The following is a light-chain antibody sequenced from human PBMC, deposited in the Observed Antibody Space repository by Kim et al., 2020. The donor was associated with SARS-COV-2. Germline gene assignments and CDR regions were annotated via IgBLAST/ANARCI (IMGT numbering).Light chain of an antibody. CDR2: NVT. J-gene: IGLJ2*01. Sequence: GQSVTISCTGSSSDIGTYYYVSWYQQYPGKATKLIIYNVTKRPAGVPDRFAGTKSANAASLTGSGLQADDEADYYCSSDAGSNNGVFGGGTQLTVL. V-gene: IGLV2-8*01. CDR3: SSDAGSNNGV. CDR1: SSDIGTYYY.